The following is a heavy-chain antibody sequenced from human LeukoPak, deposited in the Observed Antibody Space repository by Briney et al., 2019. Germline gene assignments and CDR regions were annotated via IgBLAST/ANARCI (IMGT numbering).Heavy chain of an antibody. Sequence: SETLSLTCAVYGGSFSGYYWSWIRQPPGKGLEWIGEINHSGSTNYNPSLKSRVTISVDTSKNQFSLKLSSVTAADTAVYYCARPRYSSSWYLAFDIWGQGTMVTVSS. CDR1: GGSFSGYY. CDR2: INHSGST. CDR3: ARPRYSSSWYLAFDI. J-gene: IGHJ3*02. V-gene: IGHV4-34*01. D-gene: IGHD6-13*01.